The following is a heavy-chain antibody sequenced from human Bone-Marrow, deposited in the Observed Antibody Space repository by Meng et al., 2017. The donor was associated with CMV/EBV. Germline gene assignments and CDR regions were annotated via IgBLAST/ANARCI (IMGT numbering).Heavy chain of an antibody. CDR2: ISGSGGST. CDR1: GFTFSSYA. D-gene: IGHD2-2*01. Sequence: GESQKISCAASGFTFSSYAMSWVRQAPGKGLEWVSAISGSGGSTYYADSVKGRFTISRENSKNPLYLQMNSPRAEDTGLVPAAILSLPRTTWVQGTLVTVSS. CDR3: AILSLPRTT. J-gene: IGHJ4*02. V-gene: IGHV3-23*01.